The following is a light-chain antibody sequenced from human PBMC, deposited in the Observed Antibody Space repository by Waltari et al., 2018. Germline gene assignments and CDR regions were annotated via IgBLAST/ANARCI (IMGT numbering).Light chain of an antibody. Sequence: ERVWMQSPGTLSLSPGERANCSGRASKSVSSSYLAWYQQKPGQAPRLLIYGASSRATGIPDRFSGSGSGTDFTLTISRLEPEDFAVYYCQQYVSSPGFTFGPGTKVDIK. V-gene: IGKV3-20*01. CDR3: QQYVSSPGFT. J-gene: IGKJ3*01. CDR2: GAS. CDR1: KSVSSSY.